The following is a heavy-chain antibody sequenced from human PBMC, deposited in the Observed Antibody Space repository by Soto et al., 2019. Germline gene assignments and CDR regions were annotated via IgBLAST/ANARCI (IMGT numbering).Heavy chain of an antibody. CDR3: ARGGDCSKSSCYWARLYYGLDV. Sequence: GGSLRLSCAASGFTFSSYDMHWVRQATGKGLEWVSAIGTAGDTYYSGSVTGRFTVSRENVKNSLYLQMNSLRPGDTAVYYCARGGDCSKSSCYWARLYYGLDVWGQGTTVTVSS. V-gene: IGHV3-13*01. D-gene: IGHD2-2*01. CDR2: IGTAGDT. J-gene: IGHJ6*02. CDR1: GFTFSSYD.